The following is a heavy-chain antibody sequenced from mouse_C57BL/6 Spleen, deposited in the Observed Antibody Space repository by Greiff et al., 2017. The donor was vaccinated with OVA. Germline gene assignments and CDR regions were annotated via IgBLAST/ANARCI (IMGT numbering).Heavy chain of an antibody. CDR1: GYTFTSYG. Sequence: VQLQQSGAELARPGASVKLSCKASGYTFTSYGISWVKRRTGQGLEWIGEIYPRSGNTYYNEKFKGKATLTADKSSSTAYMELRSLTSEDSAVYFCARYHYYGSSYDYFDYWGQGTTLTVSS. CDR3: ARYHYYGSSYDYFDY. CDR2: IYPRSGNT. D-gene: IGHD1-1*01. J-gene: IGHJ2*01. V-gene: IGHV1-81*01.